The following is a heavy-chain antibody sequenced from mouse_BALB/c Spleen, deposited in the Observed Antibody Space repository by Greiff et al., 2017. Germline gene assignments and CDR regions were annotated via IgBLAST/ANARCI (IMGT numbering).Heavy chain of an antibody. V-gene: IGHV14-3*02. D-gene: IGHD4-1*01. Sequence: EVQLQQSGAELVKPGASVKLSCTASGFNIKDTYMHWVKQRPEQGLEWIGRIDPANGNTKYDPKFQGKATITADTSSNTAYLQLSSLTSEDTAVYYCARGELGRYYAMDYWGQGTSVTVSS. CDR2: IDPANGNT. CDR1: GFNIKDTY. J-gene: IGHJ4*01. CDR3: ARGELGRYYAMDY.